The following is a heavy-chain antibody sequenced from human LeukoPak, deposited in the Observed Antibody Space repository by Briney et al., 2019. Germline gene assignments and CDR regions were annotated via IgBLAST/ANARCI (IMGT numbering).Heavy chain of an antibody. CDR3: ARGGYYYDSSGYYYFDY. V-gene: IGHV4-34*01. D-gene: IGHD3-22*01. Sequence: SETLSLTCAVYGGSFSGYYWSWIRQPPGKGLEWIGEINHSGSTNYNPSLKSRVTISVDTSKNQFSLRLSSVTAADTAVYYCARGGYYYDSSGYYYFDYWGQGTLVTVSS. CDR1: GGSFSGYY. J-gene: IGHJ4*02. CDR2: INHSGST.